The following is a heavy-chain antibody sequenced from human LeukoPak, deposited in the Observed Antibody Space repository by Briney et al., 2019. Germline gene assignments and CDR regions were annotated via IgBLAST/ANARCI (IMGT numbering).Heavy chain of an antibody. D-gene: IGHD3-16*01. CDR1: GFTFSTYT. CDR3: ATPSESGGLGY. Sequence: PGGSLRLSCAASGFTFSTYTMNWVRQAPGKGLEWVASISGSSTYIYYADSLKGRLSISRDNAKNSLYLQVNSLRAEDTAVYYCATPSESGGLGYWGQGTLVTVSS. CDR2: ISGSSTYI. V-gene: IGHV3-21*01. J-gene: IGHJ4*02.